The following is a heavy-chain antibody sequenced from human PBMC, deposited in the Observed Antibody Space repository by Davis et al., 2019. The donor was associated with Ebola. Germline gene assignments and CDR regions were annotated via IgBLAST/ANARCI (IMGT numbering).Heavy chain of an antibody. CDR3: ARDPLPSTKWELAFDI. V-gene: IGHV4-59*12. CDR1: GGSISSYY. J-gene: IGHJ3*02. CDR2: IYYSGST. D-gene: IGHD1-26*01. Sequence: PGGSLRLSCTVSGGSISSYYWSWIRQPPGKGLEWIGYIYYSGSTNYYPSLKSRVTISVDTSKNQFSLKLSSVTAADTAVYYCARDPLPSTKWELAFDIWGQGTMVTVSS.